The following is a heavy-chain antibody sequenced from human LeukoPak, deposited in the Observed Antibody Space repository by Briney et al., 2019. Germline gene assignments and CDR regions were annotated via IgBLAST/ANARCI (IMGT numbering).Heavy chain of an antibody. V-gene: IGHV1-69*05. CDR3: ARGALQYDYSNYGLERDYYYYYYMDV. J-gene: IGHJ6*03. CDR1: GGTFSSYA. D-gene: IGHD4-11*01. Sequence: SVKVSCKASGGTFSSYAISWVRQAPGQGLEWMGGIIPIFGTANYAQKFQGRVTITTDESTSTAYMELSSLRSEDTAVYYCARGALQYDYSNYGLERDYYYYYYMDVWGKGTTVTVSS. CDR2: IIPIFGTA.